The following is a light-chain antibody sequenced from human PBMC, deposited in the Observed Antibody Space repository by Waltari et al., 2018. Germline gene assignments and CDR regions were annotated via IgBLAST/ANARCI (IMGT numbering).Light chain of an antibody. CDR1: SSDVGGYHY. CDR2: EVS. Sequence: QSALTQPPSASGSPGQPVTIPCTGTSSDVGGYHYVSWYQQHPGKAPKLMIYEVSKRPSGVPDRFSGSKSGNTASLTVSGLQAEDEADYYCSSYVGNNNLIFGGGTKLTVL. CDR3: SSYVGNNNLI. J-gene: IGLJ2*01. V-gene: IGLV2-8*01.